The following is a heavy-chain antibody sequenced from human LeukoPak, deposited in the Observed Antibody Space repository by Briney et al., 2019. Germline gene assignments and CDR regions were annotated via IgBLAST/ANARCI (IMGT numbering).Heavy chain of an antibody. CDR2: IYYSGST. V-gene: IGHV4-61*01. D-gene: IGHD3-22*01. J-gene: IGHJ6*04. CDR1: GGSVSSGSYY. Sequence: SETLSLTCTVSGGSVSSGSYYWSWIRQPPGKGLEWIGDIYYSGSTNYNPSLKSRVTISVDTSKNQFSLKLSSVTAADTAVYYCARDHYEDHAGYYYYYYGMDVWGKGTTVTVCS. CDR3: ARDHYEDHAGYYYYYYGMDV.